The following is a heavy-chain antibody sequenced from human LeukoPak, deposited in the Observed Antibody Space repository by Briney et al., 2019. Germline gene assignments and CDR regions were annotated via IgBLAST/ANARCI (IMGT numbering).Heavy chain of an antibody. D-gene: IGHD3-3*01. V-gene: IGHV1-18*01. CDR1: GYTFTSYG. Sequence: ASVKVSCKASGYTFTSYGISWVRQAPEQGLEWMGWISAYNGNTNYAQKLQDRVTMTTDTSTNTAYMELRSLRSDDTAVYYCVRGPTYSDFWNAYSEDYWGQGTLVTVSS. J-gene: IGHJ4*02. CDR2: ISAYNGNT. CDR3: VRGPTYSDFWNAYSEDY.